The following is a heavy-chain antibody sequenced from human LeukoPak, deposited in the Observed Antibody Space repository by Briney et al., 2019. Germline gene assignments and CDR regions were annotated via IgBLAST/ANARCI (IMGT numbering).Heavy chain of an antibody. Sequence: GGSLRLSCAASGFTFSSYSMNWVRQAPGKGLEWCSSISSSSSYIYYAESVKGRFTISRDNAKNSLYLQMQSLRAEDTAVYYCARPLRRYSIAAAGTSWFDPWGQGTLVTVSS. V-gene: IGHV3-21*01. CDR1: GFTFSSYS. D-gene: IGHD6-13*01. CDR3: ARPLRRYSIAAAGTSWFDP. CDR2: ISSSSSYI. J-gene: IGHJ5*02.